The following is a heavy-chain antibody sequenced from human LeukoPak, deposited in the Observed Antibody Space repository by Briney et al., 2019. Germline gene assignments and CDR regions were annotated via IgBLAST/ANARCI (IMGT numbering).Heavy chain of an antibody. CDR2: INGGST. Sequence: GASVKVSCKASGYTFTNYYMHWVRQAPGQGLEWMGIINGGSTYYAQKFQGRVTMTRDTSTSTAYMELRSLRSDDTAVYYCARDIDCSSTSCLDYWGQGTLVTVSS. J-gene: IGHJ4*02. CDR1: GYTFTNYY. V-gene: IGHV1-46*01. D-gene: IGHD2-2*01. CDR3: ARDIDCSSTSCLDY.